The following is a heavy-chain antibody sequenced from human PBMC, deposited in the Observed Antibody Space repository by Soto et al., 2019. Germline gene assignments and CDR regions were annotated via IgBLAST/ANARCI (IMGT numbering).Heavy chain of an antibody. CDR1: GGSINSGGYC. J-gene: IGHJ4*02. V-gene: IGHV4-31*03. D-gene: IGHD5-18*01. Sequence: QVQLQESGPGLVKPSQTLSLTCTVSGGSINSGGYCWSWIRQHQGKGLDWIGCISYGGSTSYNPSVKSRVTISVDTSKNQFSLKLGSVTAADTAVYYCSRGILVWGQGTLITVSS. CDR3: SRGILV. CDR2: ISYGGST.